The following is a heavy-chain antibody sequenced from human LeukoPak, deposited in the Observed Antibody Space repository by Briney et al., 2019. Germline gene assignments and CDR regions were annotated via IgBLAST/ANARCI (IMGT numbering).Heavy chain of an antibody. D-gene: IGHD6-6*01. Sequence: TGGSLRLSCAASGFTFSSYAMSWVRQAPGKGLEWVSAISGSGGSTYYADSVKGRFTISRDNSKSTLYLQMNSLRAEDTAVYYCADYSSSESSQSNWGQGTLVTVSS. CDR3: ADYSSSESSQSN. V-gene: IGHV3-23*01. CDR1: GFTFSSYA. J-gene: IGHJ4*02. CDR2: ISGSGGST.